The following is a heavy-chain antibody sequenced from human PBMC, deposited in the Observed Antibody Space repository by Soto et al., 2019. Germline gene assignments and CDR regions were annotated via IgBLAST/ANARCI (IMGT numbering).Heavy chain of an antibody. CDR3: ARQVGAAMDLNWFDP. D-gene: IGHD2-2*01. V-gene: IGHV4-59*08. CDR1: GGSISSYY. CDR2: IYYSGST. Sequence: SETLSLTCTVSGGSISSYYWSWIRQPPGKGLEWIGYIYYSGSTNYNPSLKSRVTISVDTSKNQFSLKLSSVTAADTAVYYCARQVGAAMDLNWFDPWGQGTLVTVSS. J-gene: IGHJ5*02.